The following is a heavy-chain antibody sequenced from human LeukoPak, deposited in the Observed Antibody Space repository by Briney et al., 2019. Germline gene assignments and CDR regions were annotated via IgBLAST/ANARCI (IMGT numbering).Heavy chain of an antibody. D-gene: IGHD3-22*01. CDR3: ASENYYDSSGYSARAFDI. Sequence: SSETLSLTCTVSGGSISSSSYYWGWIRQPPGKGLEWIASIYYSGSTYYNLSLKSRVSISVDTSKNQFSLKLSSVTAADTAVYYCASENYYDSSGYSARAFDIWGQGTMVTVSS. V-gene: IGHV4-39*07. CDR2: IYYSGST. CDR1: GGSISSSSYY. J-gene: IGHJ3*02.